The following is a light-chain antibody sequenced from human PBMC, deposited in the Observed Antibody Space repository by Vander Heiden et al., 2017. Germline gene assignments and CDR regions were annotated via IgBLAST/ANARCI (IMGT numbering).Light chain of an antibody. J-gene: IGKJ2*01. CDR1: QSLLHSNGYNN. V-gene: IGKV2-28*01. Sequence: DIVMTQSPLSLPVTPGEPASISCRSSQSLLHSNGYNNLDWYLQKPGQPPQILIYLGSNRASGVPDRFSGSGSGTDFTLKISRVEAADVGVYFCMQGLQIPRTFGQGTKLEIK. CDR2: LGS. CDR3: MQGLQIPRT.